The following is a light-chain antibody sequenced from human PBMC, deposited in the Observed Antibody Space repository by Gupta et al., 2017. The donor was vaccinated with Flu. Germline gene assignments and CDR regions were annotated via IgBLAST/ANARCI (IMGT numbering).Light chain of an antibody. CDR3: QSDASSHHWV. CDR1: SGSIANNF. J-gene: IGLJ3*02. CDR2: DDN. V-gene: IGLV6-57*03. Sequence: NFMLTQPHSVSESPGKTVTISCTRTSGSIANNFVQWYQQRPGSAPTTVIYDDNQRPSGVPARCSCSIDCASTSASLTISGLETEDEADYYCQSDASSHHWVFGGGTKLTVL.